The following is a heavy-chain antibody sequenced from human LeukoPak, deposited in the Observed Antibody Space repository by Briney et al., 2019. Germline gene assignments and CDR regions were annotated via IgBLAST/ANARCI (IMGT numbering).Heavy chain of an antibody. J-gene: IGHJ1*01. CDR2: SSGRGGST. V-gene: IGHV3-23*01. Sequence: GGPLRLFCAASGFTFSSYAMSWVPQSPEKGLEGVSTSSGRGGSTYYADSVKGRFTISRDNSKNTLYVQMNSLRAEDTAVYYCAKSSGYYVEYFQDWGQGTLVTVSS. CDR1: GFTFSSYA. CDR3: AKSSGYYVEYFQD. D-gene: IGHD6-19*01.